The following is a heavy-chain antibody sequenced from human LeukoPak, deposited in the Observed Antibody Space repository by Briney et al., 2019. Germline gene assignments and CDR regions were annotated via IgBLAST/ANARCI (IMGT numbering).Heavy chain of an antibody. D-gene: IGHD3-22*01. CDR2: IDSSGGYM. CDR3: ARRAGDYSHPYDY. V-gene: IGHV3-21*04. Sequence: GGSLRLSCEASGFTFNTYSMNWARQAPGKGLEWVSSIDSSGGYMFYADSVKGRFIISRDSSKNTLYLQMNSLRAEDTAVYYCARRAGDYSHPYDYWGQGTLVTVSS. CDR1: GFTFNTYS. J-gene: IGHJ4*02.